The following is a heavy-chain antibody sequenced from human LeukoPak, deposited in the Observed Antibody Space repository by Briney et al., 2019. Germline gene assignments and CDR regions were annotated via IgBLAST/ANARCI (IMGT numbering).Heavy chain of an antibody. CDR1: GDSISSGDYY. J-gene: IGHJ4*02. CDR2: IYYSGTT. CDR3: ARVAAKTVDY. D-gene: IGHD2-15*01. V-gene: IGHV4-61*08. Sequence: PSETLSLTCTVSGDSISSGDYYWNWIRQPPGKGLEWIGYIYYSGTTNYNPSLKSRVSMSVDTSKNQFSLKLSSVTAADTAVYYCARVAAKTVDYWGQGTLVTVSS.